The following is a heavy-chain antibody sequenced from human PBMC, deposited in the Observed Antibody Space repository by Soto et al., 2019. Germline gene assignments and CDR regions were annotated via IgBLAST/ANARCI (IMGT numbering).Heavy chain of an antibody. CDR2: ISAYNGNT. Sequence: QVQLVQSGAEVKKPGASVKVSCKASGYTFTSYGISWVRQAPGQGLEWMGWISAYNGNTNYAQKVQGRVIMTTATSTSTAYMELRSLRSADMAVYYCASSAPQSLSGGRANSYDYYYYYGIDVWGQGTTVTVSS. CDR3: ASSAPQSLSGGRANSYDYYYYYGIDV. J-gene: IGHJ6*02. D-gene: IGHD7-27*01. V-gene: IGHV1-18*03. CDR1: GYTFTSYG.